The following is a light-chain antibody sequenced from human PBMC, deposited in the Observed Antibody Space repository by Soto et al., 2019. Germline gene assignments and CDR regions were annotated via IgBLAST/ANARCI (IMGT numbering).Light chain of an antibody. J-gene: IGKJ2*01. CDR2: DTS. CDR1: QSVSSS. V-gene: IGKV3-15*01. Sequence: EIVLTQTPATLSVSPGERATLSCRASQSVSSSLAWYQQKPGQAPRLLIYDTSSRATGFPARFSGSGSGTEFTLTISSLQSEDFAVYYCQQYKSWPPYTFGQGTKVEIK. CDR3: QQYKSWPPYT.